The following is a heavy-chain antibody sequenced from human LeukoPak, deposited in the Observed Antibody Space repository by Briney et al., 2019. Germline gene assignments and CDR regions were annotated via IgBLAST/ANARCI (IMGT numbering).Heavy chain of an antibody. D-gene: IGHD3-22*01. J-gene: IGHJ2*01. CDR2: ISSGSTI. Sequence: GGSLRLSCAASEFTFSTYEMNWVRQAPGKGLEWVSYISSGSTIYYADSVKGRFTISRDNAKNSLYLQMNSLRAEGTAVYYCARVVSARLLLSATRYFDLWGRGTLVTVSS. V-gene: IGHV3-48*03. CDR3: ARVVSARLLLSATRYFDL. CDR1: EFTFSTYE.